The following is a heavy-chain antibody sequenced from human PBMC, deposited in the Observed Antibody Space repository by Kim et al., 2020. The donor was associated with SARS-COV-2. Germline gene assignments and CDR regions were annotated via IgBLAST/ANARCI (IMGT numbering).Heavy chain of an antibody. V-gene: IGHV4-31*03. Sequence: SETLSLTCTVSGDSIRGGDYYWTWIRQRPGKGLEFIGYIYFNGNTQYNPSLQSRLTMAIDTSNSQFSLRLTSVTAADTAVYYCASSQAYPRPTQSTLKWNLYFDLWGRGTLVTVSS. D-gene: IGHD2-2*01. CDR1: GDSIRGGDYY. CDR3: ASSQAYPRPTQSTLKWNLYFDL. J-gene: IGHJ2*01. CDR2: IYFNGNT.